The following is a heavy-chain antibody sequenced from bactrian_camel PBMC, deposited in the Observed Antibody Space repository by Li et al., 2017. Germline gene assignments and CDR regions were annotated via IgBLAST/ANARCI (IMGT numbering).Heavy chain of an antibody. V-gene: IGHV3S40*01. Sequence: VQLVESGGGLVQPVGSLRVSCVGTGFIFGDYTITWVRQAPGKALEWISDINSSGGNRNYADSVKGRFTNSGDNAKNTVYLQMNSLKPEDTAMYCCADVGSCTPVSAPPMGPGDPGHRL. CDR1: GFIFGDYT. CDR3: ADVGSCTPVSAPP. CDR2: INSSGGNR. J-gene: IGHJ4*01. D-gene: IGHD1*01.